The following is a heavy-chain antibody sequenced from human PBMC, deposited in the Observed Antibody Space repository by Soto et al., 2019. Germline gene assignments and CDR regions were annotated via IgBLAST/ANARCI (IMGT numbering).Heavy chain of an antibody. D-gene: IGHD5-18*01. Sequence: QVQLVESGGGVVQPGRSLRLSCAASGFTFSSYAMHWVRQAPGKGLEWVAVISYDGSNKYYADSVKGRFTISRDNSKNTLYLQMNSLRDEDTAVYYCAREHGPYSYLATRLDYWGQGTLVTVSS. J-gene: IGHJ4*02. V-gene: IGHV3-30-3*01. CDR2: ISYDGSNK. CDR1: GFTFSSYA. CDR3: AREHGPYSYLATRLDY.